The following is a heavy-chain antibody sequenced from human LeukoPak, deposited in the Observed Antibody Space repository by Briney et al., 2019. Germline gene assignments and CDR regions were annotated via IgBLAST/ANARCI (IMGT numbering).Heavy chain of an antibody. J-gene: IGHJ1*01. V-gene: IGHV1-18*01. CDR1: GYTFTSYG. CDR3: AGGYGDYDILTGYSDAEYFQH. CDR2: ISAYNGNT. Sequence: ASVKVSCKASGYTFTSYGISWVRQAPGQGLEWMGWISAYNGNTNYAQKLQGRVTMTTDTSTSTAYMELRSLRSDDTAVYYCAGGYGDYDILTGYSDAEYFQHWGQGTLVTVSS. D-gene: IGHD3-9*01.